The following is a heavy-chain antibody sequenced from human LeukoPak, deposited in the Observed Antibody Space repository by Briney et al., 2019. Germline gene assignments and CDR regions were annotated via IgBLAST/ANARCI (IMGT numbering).Heavy chain of an antibody. J-gene: IGHJ4*02. D-gene: IGHD5-24*01. Sequence: ASVKVSCKASGYTFTSYGNSWVRQAPGQGLEWMGWISAYNGNTNYAQKLQGRVTMTTDTSTSTAYMELRSLRSDDTAVYYCARDTLTILTEPFDYWGQGTLVTVSS. CDR1: GYTFTSYG. CDR2: ISAYNGNT. V-gene: IGHV1-18*01. CDR3: ARDTLTILTEPFDY.